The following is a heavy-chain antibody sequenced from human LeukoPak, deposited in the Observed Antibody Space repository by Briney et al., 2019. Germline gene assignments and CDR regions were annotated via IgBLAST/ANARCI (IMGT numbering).Heavy chain of an antibody. CDR2: FDPEDGET. D-gene: IGHD3-22*01. CDR1: GYTLTELS. Sequence: ASVKVSCKVSGYTLTELSMHWVRQAPGKGLEWMGGFDPEDGETIYAQKFQGRVTMTEDTSTDTAYMELSSLRSEDTAVYYCATPRYYYDSSGYIYWGQGTLVTVSS. CDR3: ATPRYYYDSSGYIY. J-gene: IGHJ4*02. V-gene: IGHV1-24*01.